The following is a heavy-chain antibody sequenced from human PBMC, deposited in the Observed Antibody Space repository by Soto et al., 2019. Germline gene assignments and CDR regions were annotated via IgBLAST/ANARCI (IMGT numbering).Heavy chain of an antibody. CDR2: ISGSGGST. CDR3: ATSRGAYGDSQDDAFDI. V-gene: IGHV3-23*01. J-gene: IGHJ3*02. CDR1: GFTFSSYA. D-gene: IGHD4-17*01. Sequence: GGSLRLSCAASGFTFSSYAMSWVRQAPGKGLEWVSAISGSGGSTYYADSVKGRFTISRDNSKNTLYLQMNSLRAEDTAVYYCATSRGAYGDSQDDAFDIWGQGTMVTVSS.